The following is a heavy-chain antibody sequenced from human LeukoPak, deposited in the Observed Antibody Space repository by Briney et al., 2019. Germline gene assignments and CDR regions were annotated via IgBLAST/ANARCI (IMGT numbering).Heavy chain of an antibody. CDR1: GGTFSSYA. CDR3: ARESGHCSGDNCFYFFDL. J-gene: IGHJ4*02. V-gene: IGHV1-69*06. D-gene: IGHD2-21*01. Sequence: ASVEVSCKASGGTFSSYAISWVRQAPGQGLEWMGGIIPIFGTANYAQKFQGRVTMTADRSTNTAYMDLRGLRSDDTAAYYCARESGHCSGDNCFYFFDLWGPGFLLTVSS. CDR2: IIPIFGTA.